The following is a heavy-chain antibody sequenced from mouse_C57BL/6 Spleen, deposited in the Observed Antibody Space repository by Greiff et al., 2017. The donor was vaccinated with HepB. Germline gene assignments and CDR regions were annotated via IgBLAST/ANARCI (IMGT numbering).Heavy chain of an antibody. V-gene: IGHV1-18*01. CDR3: ARDGTAQATYAMDD. J-gene: IGHJ4*01. CDR2: INPNNGGT. Sequence: VQLQQSGPELVKPGASVKIPCKASGYTFTDYNMDWVKQSHGKSLEWIGDINPNNGGTIYNQKFKGKATLTVDKSSSTAYMQLRSQTSEDTAVYYCARDGTAQATYAMDDWGQGTSVTVAS. D-gene: IGHD3-2*02. CDR1: GYTFTDYN.